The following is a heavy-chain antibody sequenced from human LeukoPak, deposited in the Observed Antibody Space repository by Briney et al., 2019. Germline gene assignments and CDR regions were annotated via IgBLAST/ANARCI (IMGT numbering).Heavy chain of an antibody. CDR1: GFTFDDYG. V-gene: IGHV3-20*04. CDR3: AREMSYYASGTYYNSFDY. J-gene: IGHJ4*02. Sequence: GGSLRLSCAASGFTFDDYGMSWVRQAPGKGLEWVSGINWNGGSTGYADSVKGRFTISRDNAKNSLYLQMNSLRAEDTAVYYCAREMSYYASGTYYNSFDYWGQGTLVTVSS. CDR2: INWNGGST. D-gene: IGHD3-10*01.